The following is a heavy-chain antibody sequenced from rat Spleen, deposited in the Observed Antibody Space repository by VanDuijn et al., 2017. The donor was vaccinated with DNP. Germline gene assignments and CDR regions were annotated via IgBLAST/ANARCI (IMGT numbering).Heavy chain of an antibody. V-gene: IGHV5-22*01. CDR3: VRWNSGHFDY. CDR2: IGSPAYAP. J-gene: IGHJ2*01. Sequence: EVQLVESGGGLVQPGRSLKLSCAASGFTFSAYYMAWVRQAPAKGLEWVAYIGSPAYAPYYADSVKGRFPISRDNAKSTLYLQMNSLRSEDMATYYCVRWNSGHFDYWGKGVMVTVSS. D-gene: IGHD4-3*01. CDR1: GFTFSAYY.